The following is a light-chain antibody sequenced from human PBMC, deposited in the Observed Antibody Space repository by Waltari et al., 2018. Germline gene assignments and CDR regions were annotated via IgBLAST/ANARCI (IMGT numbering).Light chain of an antibody. CDR1: QSVSFSY. J-gene: IGKJ1*01. V-gene: IGKV3-20*01. Sequence: EIVFSQSPGTLSLSPGGSATLSCRARQSVSFSYLTWYQQKPGQAPSLLIYGASSSATGIPDRFSGSGTGTDFTLTISRLEPEDIAVYYCQQYGSSLWTFGQGNKVESK. CDR2: GAS. CDR3: QQYGSSLWT.